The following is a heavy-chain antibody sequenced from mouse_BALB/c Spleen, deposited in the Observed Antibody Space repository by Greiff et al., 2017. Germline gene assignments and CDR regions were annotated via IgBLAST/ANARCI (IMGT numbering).Heavy chain of an antibody. CDR2: INPYNGDT. CDR1: GYSFTGYF. D-gene: IGHD1-1*01. CDR3: AREELDYYGSSCY. V-gene: IGHV1-20*02. Sequence: EVQLQQSGPELVKPGASVKISCKASGYSFTGYFMNWVMQSHGKSLEWIGRINPYNGDTFYNQKFKGKATLTVDKSSSTAHMELRSLASEDSAVYYCAREELDYYGSSCYWGQGTTLTVSS. J-gene: IGHJ2*01.